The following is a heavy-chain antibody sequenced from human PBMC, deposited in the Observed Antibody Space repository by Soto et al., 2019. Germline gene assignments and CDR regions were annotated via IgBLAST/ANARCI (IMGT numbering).Heavy chain of an antibody. CDR2: ISYDGTNK. Sequence: QVQLVETGGGVLQPGRSLRLSCAASGFIFSNYGIHWVRQAPGKGLEWVAVISYDGTNKYYADSVKGRFTIARDNSNNTLYLQMNSLRAEDTAVYYCAKDRWQWLAHGKLTSDTFDSWGPGTMVTVSS. D-gene: IGHD6-19*01. CDR3: AKDRWQWLAHGKLTSDTFDS. J-gene: IGHJ3*01. CDR1: GFIFSNYG. V-gene: IGHV3-30*18.